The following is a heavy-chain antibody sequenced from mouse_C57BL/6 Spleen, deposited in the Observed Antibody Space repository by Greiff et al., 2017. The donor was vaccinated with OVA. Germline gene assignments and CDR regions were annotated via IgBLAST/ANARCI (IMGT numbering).Heavy chain of an antibody. CDR3: ARGVLTGIRGFDY. Sequence: VQLQQSGAELVKPGASVKISCKASGYAFSSYWMNWVKQRPGKGLEWIGQIYPGDGDTNYNGKFKGKATLTADKSSSTAYMQLSSLTSEDSAVYCCARGVLTGIRGFDYWGQGTTLTVSS. CDR2: IYPGDGDT. CDR1: GYAFSSYW. J-gene: IGHJ2*01. D-gene: IGHD4-1*01. V-gene: IGHV1-80*01.